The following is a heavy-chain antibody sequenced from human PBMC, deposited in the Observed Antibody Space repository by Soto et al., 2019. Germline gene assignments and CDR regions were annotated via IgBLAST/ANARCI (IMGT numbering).Heavy chain of an antibody. CDR3: ATDPKYVGWFDP. Sequence: GASVKVSCKVSGYTLTELSMHWVRQAPGKGLEWMGGFDPEDGETIYAQKFQGRVTMTEDTSTDTAYMELSSLRSEDTAVYYCATDPKYVGWFDPWGQGTLVTVSS. CDR1: GYTLTELS. CDR2: FDPEDGET. J-gene: IGHJ5*02. V-gene: IGHV1-24*01. D-gene: IGHD3-16*01.